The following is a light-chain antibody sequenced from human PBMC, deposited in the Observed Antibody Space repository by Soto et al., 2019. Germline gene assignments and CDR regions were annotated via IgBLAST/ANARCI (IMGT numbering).Light chain of an antibody. J-gene: IGKJ1*01. CDR3: QQYASSTGT. V-gene: IGKV3-20*01. Sequence: EIVLTQSPGTLSLSPGGGATLSCRASQSVSSSYLAWYQQKPGQAPRLLIYGASSRATGIPDRFSGSGSGTDFTLTISRLEPEDFAVYYCQQYASSTGTFGQGTKVEIK. CDR2: GAS. CDR1: QSVSSSY.